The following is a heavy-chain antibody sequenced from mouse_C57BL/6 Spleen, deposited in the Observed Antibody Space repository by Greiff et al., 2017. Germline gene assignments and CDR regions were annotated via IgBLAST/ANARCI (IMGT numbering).Heavy chain of an antibody. J-gene: IGHJ2*01. Sequence: QVQLQQPGAELVKPGASVKMSCKASGYTFTSYWITWVKQRPGQGLEWIGDIYPGSGSTNYNEKFKSKATLTVDTSSSTAYMQLSSLTSEDSAVYYCARFTGTMGVGFDYWGQGTTLTVSS. V-gene: IGHV1-55*01. CDR2: IYPGSGST. CDR1: GYTFTSYW. D-gene: IGHD4-1*01. CDR3: ARFTGTMGVGFDY.